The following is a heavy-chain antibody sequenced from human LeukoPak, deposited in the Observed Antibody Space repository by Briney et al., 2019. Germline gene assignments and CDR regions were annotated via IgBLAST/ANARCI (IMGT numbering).Heavy chain of an antibody. CDR3: ARDHYYDSSGYFSENPPGEPDY. CDR1: GGTFSSYA. J-gene: IGHJ4*02. V-gene: IGHV1-69*05. D-gene: IGHD3-22*01. CDR2: IIPIFGTA. Sequence: ASVKVSCKASGGTFSSYAISWVRQAPGQGLEWMGRIIPIFGTANYAQKFQGRVTITTDESTSTAYMELSSLRSEGTAVYYCARDHYYDSSGYFSENPPGEPDYWGQGTLVTVSS.